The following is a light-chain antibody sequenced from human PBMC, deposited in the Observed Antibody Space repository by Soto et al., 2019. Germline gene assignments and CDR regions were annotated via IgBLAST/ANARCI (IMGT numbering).Light chain of an antibody. V-gene: IGKV1-9*01. J-gene: IGKJ5*01. Sequence: DIPLTQSQFFLSASLSERVTMXGRASQGISSYLVWYQQKPGKAPKSLIYAASTLQSGVPSRFSGSGSGTEFTLTISSLQPEDSATYYCRQHDSFPITFGQGTRLEI. CDR1: QGISSY. CDR2: AAS. CDR3: RQHDSFPIT.